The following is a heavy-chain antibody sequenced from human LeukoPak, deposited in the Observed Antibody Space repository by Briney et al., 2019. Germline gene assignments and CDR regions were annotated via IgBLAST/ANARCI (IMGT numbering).Heavy chain of an antibody. Sequence: GGSLRLSCAASGFTFSTYSMNWVRQAPGKGLEWVSSISSSSSYIYYADSVKGRFTISRDNAKNSLYLQMNSLRAEDTAVYYCARGAATIPGDYWGQGTLVTVSS. CDR2: ISSSSSYI. CDR1: GFTFSTYS. J-gene: IGHJ4*02. V-gene: IGHV3-21*01. D-gene: IGHD5-12*01. CDR3: ARGAATIPGDY.